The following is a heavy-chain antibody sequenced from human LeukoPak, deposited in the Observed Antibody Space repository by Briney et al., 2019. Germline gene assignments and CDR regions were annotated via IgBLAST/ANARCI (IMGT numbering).Heavy chain of an antibody. J-gene: IGHJ4*02. Sequence: GGSLRLSCAASGFTFSSSSMNWVRQAPGKGLEWVSYISSSSSTIHYAESVKGRFTISRDNAKNSLYLQMNSLRDEDTAVYYCAREMAHYFDSSGCSFWGQGTLVTVSS. CDR1: GFTFSSSS. CDR3: AREMAHYFDSSGCSF. CDR2: ISSSSSTI. D-gene: IGHD3-22*01. V-gene: IGHV3-48*02.